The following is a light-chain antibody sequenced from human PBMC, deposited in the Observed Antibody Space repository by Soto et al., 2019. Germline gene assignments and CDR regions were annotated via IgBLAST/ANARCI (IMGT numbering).Light chain of an antibody. Sequence: EIVLTQSPDTLSLSPGERATLSCRASQSVGTYFAWYQQKPGQAPRLLIYDASIRATGIPARFSGSGSGKDFTLTISSLEPEEFAVYYLPHRTNWLPLTFGGGTKVEIK. CDR1: QSVGTY. CDR2: DAS. V-gene: IGKV3-11*01. CDR3: PHRTNWLPLT. J-gene: IGKJ4*02.